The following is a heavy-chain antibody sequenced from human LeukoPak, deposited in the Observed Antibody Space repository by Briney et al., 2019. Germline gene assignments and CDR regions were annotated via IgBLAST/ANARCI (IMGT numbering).Heavy chain of an antibody. Sequence: GASVKVSCKASGYTFTSYYMHWVRQAPGQGLEWMGWISAYNGNTNYAQKLQGRVTMTTDTSTSTAYMELRSLRSDDTAVYYCARDSGSYPDYWGQGTLVTVSS. V-gene: IGHV1-18*04. CDR1: GYTFTSYY. CDR3: ARDSGSYPDY. CDR2: ISAYNGNT. D-gene: IGHD1-26*01. J-gene: IGHJ4*02.